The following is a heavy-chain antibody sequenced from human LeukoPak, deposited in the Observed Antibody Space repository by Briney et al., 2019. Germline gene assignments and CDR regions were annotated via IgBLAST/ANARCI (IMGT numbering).Heavy chain of an antibody. Sequence: SVKVSCKASGGTFSSYAISWVRQAPGQGLEWMGGIIPIFGTANYAQKFQGRVTITTDESTSTAYMELSSLRSEDTAVYYCAGDRWNCSGGSCYLGLSDYWGQGTLVTVSS. CDR2: IIPIFGTA. J-gene: IGHJ4*02. CDR1: GGTFSSYA. CDR3: AGDRWNCSGGSCYLGLSDY. D-gene: IGHD2-15*01. V-gene: IGHV1-69*05.